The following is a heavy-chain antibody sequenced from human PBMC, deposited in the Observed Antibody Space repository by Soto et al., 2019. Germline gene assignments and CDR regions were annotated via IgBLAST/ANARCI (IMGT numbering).Heavy chain of an antibody. CDR3: ARVANGVVAPAATYYFDY. CDR2: IKKDGSGT. J-gene: IGHJ4*02. Sequence: GGSLRLSCAASGFNFNDHWMTWVRQAPGKGLELVANIKKDGSGTYYVDSVKGRFTISRDNANNSLFLQMNSLRADDTAVYYCARVANGVVAPAATYYFDYWGQGALVTVSS. D-gene: IGHD2-2*01. V-gene: IGHV3-7*03. CDR1: GFNFNDHW.